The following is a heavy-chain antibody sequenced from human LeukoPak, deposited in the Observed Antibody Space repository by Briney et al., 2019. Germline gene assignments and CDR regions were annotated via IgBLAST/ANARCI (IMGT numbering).Heavy chain of an antibody. D-gene: IGHD6-6*01. Sequence: PGGSLRLSCAASGFTFSSYGVQWVHQAPGKGVEGVAVISHYGTVKYYADSVRGRFTIPRDNSKNTLYLKMNSLRVEDTALYYCAKEGAAKIAARLDCWGQGTLVTVSS. V-gene: IGHV3-30*18. CDR2: ISHYGTVK. J-gene: IGHJ4*02. CDR3: AKEGAAKIAARLDC. CDR1: GFTFSSYG.